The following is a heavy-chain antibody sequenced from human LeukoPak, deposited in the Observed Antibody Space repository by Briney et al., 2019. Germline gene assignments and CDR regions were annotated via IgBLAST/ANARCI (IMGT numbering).Heavy chain of an antibody. V-gene: IGHV1-8*01. CDR3: ARTEKTTGTHDY. CDR1: GYTFTSYD. CDR2: MNPNSGNT. J-gene: IGHJ4*02. D-gene: IGHD1-1*01. Sequence: ASVKVSCKASGYTFTSYDINWVRQATGQGLEWMGWMNPNSGNTGYAQKFQGRVTMTRNTSISTAYMELSSLRSEDTAVYYCARTEKTTGTHDYWGQGTLVTVSS.